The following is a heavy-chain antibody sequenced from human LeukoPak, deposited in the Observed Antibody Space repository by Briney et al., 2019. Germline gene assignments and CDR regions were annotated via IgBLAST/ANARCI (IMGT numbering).Heavy chain of an antibody. CDR3: ARDRAQPAAPRVWFDP. CDR1: GYTFRSYE. V-gene: IGHV3-48*03. Sequence: GGSLRLSCAACGYTFRSYEMNWVRQAPGEGLEWVSFISSSGSTIYYADSVKGRFTSSRDNAKNSLYLQMNSLRAEDTAVYYCARDRAQPAAPRVWFDPWGQGTLVTVSS. D-gene: IGHD2-2*01. J-gene: IGHJ5*02. CDR2: ISSSGSTI.